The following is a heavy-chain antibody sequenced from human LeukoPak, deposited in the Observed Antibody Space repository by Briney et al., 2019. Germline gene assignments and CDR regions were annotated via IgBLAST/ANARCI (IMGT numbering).Heavy chain of an antibody. J-gene: IGHJ5*02. Sequence: SETLSLTCAVYGGSFSDYYWSWIRQPPGKGLEWIGEINHSGSTNYNPSLKSRVTISVDTSKNQFSLKLSSVTAADTAVYYCASHIQTTVTINTQYNWFDPWGQGTLVTVSS. CDR1: GGSFSDYY. CDR3: ASHIQTTVTINTQYNWFDP. CDR2: INHSGST. D-gene: IGHD4-17*01. V-gene: IGHV4-34*01.